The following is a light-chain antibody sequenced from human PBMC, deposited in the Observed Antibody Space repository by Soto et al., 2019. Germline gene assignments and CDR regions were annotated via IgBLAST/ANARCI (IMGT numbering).Light chain of an antibody. V-gene: IGKV3D-15*01. CDR3: QEYNNWPWT. CDR1: QSVISN. J-gene: IGKJ1*01. CDR2: GAS. Sequence: EVVITQSPATLSVSPGERATLSCRASQSVISNLACYQQKPGPAHRPLLNGASPRDTGLAGWFSGSGSRKDGTLTISSLQAEDVAVYCGQEYNNWPWTFGQGSKVDI.